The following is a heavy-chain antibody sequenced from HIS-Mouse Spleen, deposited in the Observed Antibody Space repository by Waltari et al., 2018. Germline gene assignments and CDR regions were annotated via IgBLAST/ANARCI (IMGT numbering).Heavy chain of an antibody. V-gene: IGHV4-39*07. CDR3: AREIPYSSSWYDWYFDL. CDR1: GGSISSSSYY. D-gene: IGHD6-13*01. J-gene: IGHJ2*01. CDR2: IYYSGSN. Sequence: QLQLQESGPGLVKPSETLSLTCTVSGGSISSSSYYWGWIRQPPGKGLEWIGSIYYSGSNYYNPPLKSRVTISVDTSKHQFSLKLSSVTAADTAVYYCAREIPYSSSWYDWYFDLWGRGTLVTVSS.